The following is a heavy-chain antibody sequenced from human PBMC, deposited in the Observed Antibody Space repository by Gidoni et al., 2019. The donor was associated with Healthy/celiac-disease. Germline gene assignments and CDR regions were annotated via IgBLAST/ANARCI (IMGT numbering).Heavy chain of an antibody. CDR2: IYYSGST. CDR1: GGSISSSSYY. J-gene: IGHJ4*02. V-gene: IGHV4-39*07. Sequence: QLQLQESGPGLVKPSESLSLTCTVSGGSISSSSYYWGWIRQPPGKGLEWIGSIYYSGSTYYNPSLKSRVTISVDTSKNQFSLKLSSVTAADTAVYYCARVSSSGWSDYWGQGTLVTVSS. CDR3: ARVSSSGWSDY. D-gene: IGHD6-19*01.